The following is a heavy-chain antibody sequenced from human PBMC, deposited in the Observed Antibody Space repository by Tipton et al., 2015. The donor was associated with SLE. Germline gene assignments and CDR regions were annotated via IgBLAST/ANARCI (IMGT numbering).Heavy chain of an antibody. Sequence: LRLSCTVSGGPISSHYWSWIRQPPGKGLEWIGYIYYSGSTNYNPSLKSRVTMSVDTSKNQFSLKLSSVTAADTAVYYCARDRHSIKAFDIWGQGTMVTVSS. D-gene: IGHD5-24*01. V-gene: IGHV4-59*11. CDR1: GGPISSHY. J-gene: IGHJ3*02. CDR3: ARDRHSIKAFDI. CDR2: IYYSGST.